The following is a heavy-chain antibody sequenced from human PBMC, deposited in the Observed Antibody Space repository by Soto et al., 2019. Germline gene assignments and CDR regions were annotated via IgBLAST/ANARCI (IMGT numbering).Heavy chain of an antibody. CDR3: AKSYYGSGSPIWFDP. CDR1: GFTFSSYA. J-gene: IGHJ5*02. CDR2: ISGSGGST. Sequence: EVQLLESGGGLVQPGGSLRLSCAASGFTFSSYAMSWVRQAPGKGLEWVSAISGSGGSTYYADSVKGRFTISRDNSKNTRDLQMNSLRAEDTAVYYCAKSYYGSGSPIWFDPWGQGTLVTVSS. V-gene: IGHV3-23*01. D-gene: IGHD3-10*01.